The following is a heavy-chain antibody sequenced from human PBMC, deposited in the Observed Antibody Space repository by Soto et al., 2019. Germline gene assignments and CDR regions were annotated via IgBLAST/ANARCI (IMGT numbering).Heavy chain of an antibody. J-gene: IGHJ4*02. CDR2: ISYDGSNK. CDR3: EKDPGEYSYGSRVDY. V-gene: IGHV3-30*18. CDR1: GFTFSSYG. Sequence: GGSLRLSCSASGFTFSSYGMHWVRQAPGKGLEWVAVISYDGSNKYYADSVKGRFTISRDNSKNTLYLQMNSLRAEDTAVYYCEKDPGEYSYGSRVDYWGQGTLVTVSS. D-gene: IGHD5-18*01.